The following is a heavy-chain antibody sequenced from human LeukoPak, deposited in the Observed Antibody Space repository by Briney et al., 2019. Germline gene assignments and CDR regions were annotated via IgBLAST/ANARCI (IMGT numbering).Heavy chain of an antibody. J-gene: IGHJ6*02. Sequence: ASVKVSCKASGYTFTGYYMHWVRQAPGQGLEWMGWINPNSGGTNYAQKFQGRVTMTRDTSISTAYMELSRLRSDDTAVYYCARDFISRYGSGITFYYYGMDVWGQGTTVTVSS. V-gene: IGHV1-2*02. CDR2: INPNSGGT. D-gene: IGHD3-10*01. CDR1: GYTFTGYY. CDR3: ARDFISRYGSGITFYYYGMDV.